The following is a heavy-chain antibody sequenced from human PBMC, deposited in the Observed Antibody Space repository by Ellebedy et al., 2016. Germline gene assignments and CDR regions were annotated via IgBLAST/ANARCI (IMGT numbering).Heavy chain of an antibody. CDR2: ISSGGSSI. CDR3: ARESPVITGDLDY. V-gene: IGHV3-48*04. J-gene: IGHJ4*02. D-gene: IGHD7-27*01. Sequence: GESLKISXAASGFTFSSYSMNWVRQAPGKGLEWVSYISSGGSSIYCADSMKGRFTISRDNAKNSLYLQMNSLRAEDTAVYYCARESPVITGDLDYWGQGTLVTVSS. CDR1: GFTFSSYS.